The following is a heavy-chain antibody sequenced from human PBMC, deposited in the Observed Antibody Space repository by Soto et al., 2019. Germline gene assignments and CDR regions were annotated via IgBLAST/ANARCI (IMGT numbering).Heavy chain of an antibody. CDR1: GGSISSSSYY. CDR2: IYYSGST. Sequence: QLQLQESGPGLVKPSETLSLTCTVSGGSISSSSYYWGWIRQPPGKGLEWIGSIYYSGSTYYNPSLKSRVTISVDTSKNQFSLKLSSVTAADTAVYYCAGLPGLYGDHGGIWGQGTLVTVSS. D-gene: IGHD4-17*01. J-gene: IGHJ4*02. V-gene: IGHV4-39*01. CDR3: AGLPGLYGDHGGI.